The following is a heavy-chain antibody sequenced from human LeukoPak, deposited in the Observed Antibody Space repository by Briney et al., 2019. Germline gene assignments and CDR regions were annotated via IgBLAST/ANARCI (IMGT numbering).Heavy chain of an antibody. Sequence: GGSLRLSCAASGFTFSSYGMHWVRQAPGKGLEWVAVIWYDGSNKYYADSVKGRFTISRDNSKNTLYLQMNSLKTEDTAVYYCTRDIITLSAYPVAGLSWGQGTLVTVSS. V-gene: IGHV3-33*01. CDR3: TRDIITLSAYPVAGLS. J-gene: IGHJ5*02. D-gene: IGHD6-19*01. CDR2: IWYDGSNK. CDR1: GFTFSSYG.